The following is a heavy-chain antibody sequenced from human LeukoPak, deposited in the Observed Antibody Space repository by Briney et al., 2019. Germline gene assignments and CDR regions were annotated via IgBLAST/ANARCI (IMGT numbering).Heavy chain of an antibody. CDR2: INHSGST. V-gene: IGHV4-34*01. J-gene: IGHJ4*02. CDR1: GGSFSGYY. D-gene: IGHD3-10*01. Sequence: PSETLSLTCAVYGGSFSGYYWSWIRQPPGKGLEWIGKINHSGSTNYNPSLKSRVTISVDTSKNQFSLKLSSVTAADTAVYYCARGQNGSGSYYNDYWGQGTLVTVSS. CDR3: ARGQNGSGSYYNDY.